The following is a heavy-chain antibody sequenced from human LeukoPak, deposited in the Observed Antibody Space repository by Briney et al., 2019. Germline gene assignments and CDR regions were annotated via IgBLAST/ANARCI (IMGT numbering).Heavy chain of an antibody. D-gene: IGHD2-2*01. Sequence: GGSLRLSCAASGFTFKRYGMSWVRQAPGKGLEWVSAISGSGGNTFYGDSVKGRIAISRDNSKNTLYLQMNSLRADDTALYYCAKGTLGSCSGAACYEFDNWGQGTLVTVSS. V-gene: IGHV3-23*01. CDR1: GFTFKRYG. CDR2: ISGSGGNT. J-gene: IGHJ4*02. CDR3: AKGTLGSCSGAACYEFDN.